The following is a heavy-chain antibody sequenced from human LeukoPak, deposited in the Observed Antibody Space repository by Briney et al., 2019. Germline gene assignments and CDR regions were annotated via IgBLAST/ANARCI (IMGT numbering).Heavy chain of an antibody. J-gene: IGHJ4*02. CDR2: IYSGGST. Sequence: GGSLRLSCAASGSTFSSNYMSWVRQAPGKGLEWVSVIYSGGSTYYADSVKGRFTISRDNSKNTLYLQMNSLRAEDTAVYYCVREAGAPNDYWGQGTLVTVSS. CDR1: GSTFSSNY. V-gene: IGHV3-53*01. CDR3: VREAGAPNDY.